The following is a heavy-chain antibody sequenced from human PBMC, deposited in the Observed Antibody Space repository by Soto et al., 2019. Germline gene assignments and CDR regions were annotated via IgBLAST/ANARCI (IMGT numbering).Heavy chain of an antibody. CDR3: ARGMAVAGTWVGFDP. J-gene: IGHJ5*02. Sequence: QVQLQESGPGLVKPSETLSLTCTVSGGSISSYYWSWIRQPPGKGLEWIGYIYYSGSTNYNPSLKRRVPISVDTSKNQFSLKLSSVTAADTAVYYCARGMAVAGTWVGFDPWGQGTLVTVSS. D-gene: IGHD6-19*01. V-gene: IGHV4-59*01. CDR2: IYYSGST. CDR1: GGSISSYY.